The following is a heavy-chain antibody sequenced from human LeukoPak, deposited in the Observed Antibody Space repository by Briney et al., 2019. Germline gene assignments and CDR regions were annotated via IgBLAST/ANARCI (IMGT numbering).Heavy chain of an antibody. CDR1: GYTFTSYG. CDR3: ARASRDYSNYGDFDY. D-gene: IGHD4-11*01. V-gene: IGHV1-18*01. CDR2: ISAYNGNT. J-gene: IGHJ4*02. Sequence: ASVKVSCKASGYTFTSYGISWVRQAPGQGLEWMGWISAYNGNTNYAQKLQGRVTMTTDTSTSTAYMELRSLRSDDTAVYCCARASRDYSNYGDFDYWGQGTLVTVSS.